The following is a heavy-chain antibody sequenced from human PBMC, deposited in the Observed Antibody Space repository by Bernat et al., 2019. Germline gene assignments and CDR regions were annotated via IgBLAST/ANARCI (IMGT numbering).Heavy chain of an antibody. Sequence: QGELVQSGTEMKKLGASVRVSCKAPGFIFTSNGFAWVRQAPGQGLEWMGRVSAYNGDTQYARKFQGRVLMTTDSSTTTAYMELKNLRSDDTAVYFCATTSVSLYWYFDLWGRGTLVTVSS. CDR2: VSAYNGDT. CDR3: ATTSVSLYWYFDL. J-gene: IGHJ2*01. CDR1: GFIFTSNG. V-gene: IGHV1-18*01.